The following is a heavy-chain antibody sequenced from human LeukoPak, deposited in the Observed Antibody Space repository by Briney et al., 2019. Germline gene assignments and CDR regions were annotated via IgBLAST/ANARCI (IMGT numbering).Heavy chain of an antibody. CDR2: INPNSGGT. CDR3: ARDRRNYVWGSYRYMSGINY. Sequence: GASVKVSCKTSGYSFTNYTMNWVRQAPGQGLEWMGWINPNSGGTNYAQKFQGRVTMTRDTSISTAYMELSRLRSDDTAVYYCARDRRNYVWGSYRYMSGINYWGQGTLVTVSS. CDR1: GYSFTNYT. J-gene: IGHJ4*02. D-gene: IGHD3-16*02. V-gene: IGHV1-2*02.